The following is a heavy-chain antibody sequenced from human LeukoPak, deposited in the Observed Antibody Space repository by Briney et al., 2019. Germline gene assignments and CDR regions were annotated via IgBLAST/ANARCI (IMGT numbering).Heavy chain of an antibody. Sequence: SVKVSCKASGGTFSSYAISWVRQAPGQGLGWMGGIIPIFGTANYAQKFQGRVTITADESTSTAYMELSSLRSEDTAVYYCARDPNTDGYNSPGYNWFDPWGQGTLVTVSS. CDR3: ARDPNTDGYNSPGYNWFDP. CDR1: GGTFSSYA. J-gene: IGHJ5*02. D-gene: IGHD5-24*01. CDR2: IIPIFGTA. V-gene: IGHV1-69*13.